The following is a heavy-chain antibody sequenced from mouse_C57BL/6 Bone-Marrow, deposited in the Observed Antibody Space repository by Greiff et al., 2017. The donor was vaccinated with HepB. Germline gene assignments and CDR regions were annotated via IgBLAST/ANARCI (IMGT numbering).Heavy chain of an antibody. D-gene: IGHD1-1*01. J-gene: IGHJ3*01. CDR1: GFTFSSYA. CDR3: ASVFITTVPRLGFAY. V-gene: IGHV5-4*03. CDR2: ISDGGSYT. Sequence: EVKLMESGGGLVKPGGSLKLSCAASGFTFSSYAMSWVRQTPEKRLEWVATISDGGSYTYYPDNVKGRFTISRDNAKNNLYLQMSHLKSEDTAMYYCASVFITTVPRLGFAYWGQGTLVTVSA.